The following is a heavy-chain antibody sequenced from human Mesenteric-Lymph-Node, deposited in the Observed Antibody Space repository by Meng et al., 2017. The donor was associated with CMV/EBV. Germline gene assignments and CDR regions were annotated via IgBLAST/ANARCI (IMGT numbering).Heavy chain of an antibody. J-gene: IGHJ4*02. CDR3: ESHQRWFKYEGGFNY. Sequence: QVKRQPVGGGLLKPSATMSLTCAVYGGSLRGYNWSWIRQPPGKGRELIGEINHSESTNYNPSLKSRVTISVDTSKNQFSLKLSFVTAADTAVYYCESHQRWFKYEGGFNYWGQGTLVTVSS. CDR1: GGSLRGYN. V-gene: IGHV4-34*01. D-gene: IGHD4-23*01. CDR2: INHSEST.